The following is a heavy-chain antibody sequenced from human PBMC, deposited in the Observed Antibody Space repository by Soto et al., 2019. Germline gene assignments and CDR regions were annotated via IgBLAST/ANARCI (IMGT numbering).Heavy chain of an antibody. D-gene: IGHD3-9*01. Sequence: ASVKVSCKASGYTFTSYAIHWVRQAPGQSLEWMGWINIGNGNTEYSQKFQDRVTMTRDTSARTVYMELSSLRSDDTAMYYCARETMCGVRCYDKWFDTWGQGTLVTVSS. CDR3: ARETMCGVRCYDKWFDT. V-gene: IGHV1-3*04. CDR2: INIGNGNT. J-gene: IGHJ5*02. CDR1: GYTFTSYA.